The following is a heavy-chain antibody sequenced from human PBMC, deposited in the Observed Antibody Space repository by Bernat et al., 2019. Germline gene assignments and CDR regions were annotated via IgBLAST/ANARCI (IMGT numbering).Heavy chain of an antibody. CDR2: INPNSGGT. CDR1: GYTFTGYY. J-gene: IGHJ4*02. Sequence: QVQLVQSGAEVKKPGASVKVSCKASGYTFTGYYMHWVRQAPGQGLEWIGWINPNSGGTNYAQKFQGWVTMTRDTSISTAYMELSRLRSDDTAVYYCARGGGIAAADTEFDYWGQGTLVTVAS. V-gene: IGHV1-2*04. D-gene: IGHD6-13*01. CDR3: ARGGGIAAADTEFDY.